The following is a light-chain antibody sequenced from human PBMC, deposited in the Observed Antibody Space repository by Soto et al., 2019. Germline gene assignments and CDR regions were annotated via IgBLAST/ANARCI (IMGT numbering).Light chain of an antibody. CDR1: QSVSSN. V-gene: IGKV3-15*01. CDR2: GAS. J-gene: IGKJ5*01. CDR3: QQYNNWPPFT. Sequence: ELVMTQSPATLSASPGERATLSCRASQSVSSNLAWYQQKPAQAPRLLIYGASTRATGIPARFSGSGSGTEFILTISSLQSEDFAVYYCQQYNNWPPFTFGQGTRLEIK.